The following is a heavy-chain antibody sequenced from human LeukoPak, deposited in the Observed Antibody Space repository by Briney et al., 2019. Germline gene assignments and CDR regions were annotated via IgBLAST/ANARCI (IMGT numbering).Heavy chain of an antibody. J-gene: IGHJ4*02. Sequence: GGSLRLSCAASGFTFSNAWMTWVRQAPGKGLVLVSRITTDVKSTSYADSVKGRFTISRDNAKNTLYLQLNSLRAEDSAVYYCARAPYDDYYFDYWGQGTLVTVSS. D-gene: IGHD4-17*01. CDR3: ARAPYDDYYFDY. V-gene: IGHV3-74*01. CDR1: GFTFSNAW. CDR2: ITTDVKST.